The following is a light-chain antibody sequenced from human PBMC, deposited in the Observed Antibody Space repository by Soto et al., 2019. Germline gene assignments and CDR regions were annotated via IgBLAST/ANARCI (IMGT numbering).Light chain of an antibody. CDR1: NGHNTNA. CDR2: LNSDGSH. J-gene: IGLJ2*01. Sequence: QLVLTQSPSASASLGASVKLTCTLSNGHNTNAIAWHQQGPEKGPRYLMKLNSDGSHSRGGGIPDRFSGSSCGAERYLTISGLQSEDEADYYCQTWDTGMVFGGGTKLTVL. V-gene: IGLV4-69*01. CDR3: QTWDTGMV.